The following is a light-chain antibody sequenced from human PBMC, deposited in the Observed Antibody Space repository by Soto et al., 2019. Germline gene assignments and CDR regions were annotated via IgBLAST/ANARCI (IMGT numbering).Light chain of an antibody. J-gene: IGLJ1*01. Sequence: PPSVCAAAGQRGTISCSGSISNIGGNSVSWYQQLPGTAHKLLIYDDDKRPSGIPDRFSGSKYGTSATLGITGFQTGDEADYYCGSWDSSLSAYVFGTGTKV. CDR1: ISNIGGNS. V-gene: IGLV1-51*01. CDR3: GSWDSSLSAYV. CDR2: DDD.